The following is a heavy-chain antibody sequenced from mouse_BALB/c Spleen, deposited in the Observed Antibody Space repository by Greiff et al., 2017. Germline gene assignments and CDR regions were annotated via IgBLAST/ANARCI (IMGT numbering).Heavy chain of an antibody. Sequence: EVQLQQSGAELVKPGASVKLSCTASGFNIKDTYMHWVKQRPEQGLEWIGRIDPANGNTKYDPKFQGKATITADTSSNTAYLQLSSLTSEDTAVYYCARVVATLYWYFDVWGAGTTVTVSS. CDR3: ARVVATLYWYFDV. CDR1: GFNIKDTY. V-gene: IGHV14-3*02. D-gene: IGHD1-1*01. J-gene: IGHJ1*01. CDR2: IDPANGNT.